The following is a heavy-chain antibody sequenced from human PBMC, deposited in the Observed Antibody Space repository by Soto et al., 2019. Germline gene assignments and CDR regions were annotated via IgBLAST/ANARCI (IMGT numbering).Heavy chain of an antibody. Sequence: GGSLRLSCAASGFTFSSYAMHWVRQAPGKGLEWVAVISYDGSNKYYADSVKGRFTISRDNSKNTLYLQMNSLRAEDTAVYYCARDLTCSGGSCYSITYYYYYGMDVWGQGTTVTVSS. CDR1: GFTFSSYA. CDR2: ISYDGSNK. J-gene: IGHJ6*02. V-gene: IGHV3-30-3*01. CDR3: ARDLTCSGGSCYSITYYYYYGMDV. D-gene: IGHD2-15*01.